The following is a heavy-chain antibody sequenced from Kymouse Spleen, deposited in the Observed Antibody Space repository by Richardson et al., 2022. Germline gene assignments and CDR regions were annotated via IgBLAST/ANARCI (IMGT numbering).Heavy chain of an antibody. D-gene: IGHD3-3*01. Sequence: QVQLVESGGGVVQPGRSLRLSCAASGFTFSSYGMHWVRQAPGKGLEWVAVIWYDGSNKYYADSVKGRFTISRDNSKNTLYLQMNSLRAEDTAVYYCARSTIFGVASNWFDPWGQGTLVTVSS. CDR2: IWYDGSNK. CDR3: ARSTIFGVASNWFDP. CDR1: GFTFSSYG. V-gene: IGHV3-33*01. J-gene: IGHJ5*02.